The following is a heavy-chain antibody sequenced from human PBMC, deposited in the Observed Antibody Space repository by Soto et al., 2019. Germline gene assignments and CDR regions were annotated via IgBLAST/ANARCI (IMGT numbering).Heavy chain of an antibody. V-gene: IGHV1-69*13. CDR2: IIPIFGTA. Sequence: SVQDSCKASGGTISSYAISWVGQAPAQGLEWMGGIIPIFGTANYAQKFQGRVTITADESTSTAYMELSSLRSEDTAVYYWARAKGGTYCSSTSCYPRYYYYGMDVWGQGTTVTVSS. J-gene: IGHJ6*02. CDR1: GGTISSYA. CDR3: ARAKGGTYCSSTSCYPRYYYYGMDV. D-gene: IGHD2-2*01.